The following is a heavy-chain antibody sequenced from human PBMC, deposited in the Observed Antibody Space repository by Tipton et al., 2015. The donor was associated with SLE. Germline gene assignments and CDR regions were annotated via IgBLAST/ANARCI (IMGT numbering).Heavy chain of an antibody. CDR3: AKDRVTGTTTIGCLDL. J-gene: IGHJ2*01. D-gene: IGHD1-1*01. CDR2: MSWNGGYI. V-gene: IGHV3-9*01. CDR1: GFKFDDYG. Sequence: SLRLSCAASGFKFDDYGMQLVRQVPGKGLEWLSGMSWNGGYIDYADSVQGRFTISRDNADNSLYLQMNRLGPDDTALYHCAKDRVTGTTTIGCLDLWGRGTLVTVSS.